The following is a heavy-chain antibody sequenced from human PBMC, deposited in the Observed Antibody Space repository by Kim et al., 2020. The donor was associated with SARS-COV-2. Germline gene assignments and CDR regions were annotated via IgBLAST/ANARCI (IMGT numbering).Heavy chain of an antibody. CDR3: ARVDSGYDSRNYYYYYGMDV. CDR2: ISAYNGNT. D-gene: IGHD5-12*01. CDR1: GYTFTSYG. Sequence: ASVKVSCKASGYTFTSYGISWVRQAPGQGLEWMGWISAYNGNTNYAQKLQGRVTMTTDTSTSTAYMELRSLRSDDTAVYYCARVDSGYDSRNYYYYYGMDVWGQGTTVTVSS. V-gene: IGHV1-18*01. J-gene: IGHJ6*02.